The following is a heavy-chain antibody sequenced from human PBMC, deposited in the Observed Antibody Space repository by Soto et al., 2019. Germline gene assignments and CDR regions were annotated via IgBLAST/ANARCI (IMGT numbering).Heavy chain of an antibody. CDR2: IIPIFGTA. CDR1: GGTFSNYA. Sequence: QVQLVQSGAEVKKPGSSVKVSCKASGGTFSNYAISWVRQAPGQGLEWMGGIIPIFGTANYAQKFQGRVTFTADESESTAYMERSSLRSEDTAVYYCARGEDSIYWYFALWGRGTLVTVSS. D-gene: IGHD3-22*01. J-gene: IGHJ2*01. V-gene: IGHV1-69*12. CDR3: ARGEDSIYWYFAL.